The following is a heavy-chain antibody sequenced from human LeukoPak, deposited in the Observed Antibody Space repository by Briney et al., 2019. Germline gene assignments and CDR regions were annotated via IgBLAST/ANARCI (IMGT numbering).Heavy chain of an antibody. CDR3: AKQLGYCSDGSCYFPY. CDR2: ISNNGGYT. J-gene: IGHJ4*02. Sequence: GGSLRLSCAASGFTFSSSAMSWVRQAPGKGLEWVSAISNNGGYTYYADSVQGRFTISRDNSKSTLCLQMNRLRAEDTAVYYCAKQLGYCSDGSCYFPYWGQGTLVTVSS. CDR1: GFTFSSSA. D-gene: IGHD2-15*01. V-gene: IGHV3-23*01.